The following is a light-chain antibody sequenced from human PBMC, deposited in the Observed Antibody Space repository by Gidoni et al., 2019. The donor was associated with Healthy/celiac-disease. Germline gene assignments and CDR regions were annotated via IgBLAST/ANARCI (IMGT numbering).Light chain of an antibody. Sequence: DIQLPQSPSFLSASVGDRVTITCWASQGISSYLAWYQQNPGKAPKLLIYAASTLQSGVPSRFSGSGSGTEFTLTISSLQPEDFATYYCQQLNSSPLRVTFGGGTKVEIK. CDR1: QGISSY. CDR3: QQLNSSPLRVT. V-gene: IGKV1-9*01. CDR2: AAS. J-gene: IGKJ4*01.